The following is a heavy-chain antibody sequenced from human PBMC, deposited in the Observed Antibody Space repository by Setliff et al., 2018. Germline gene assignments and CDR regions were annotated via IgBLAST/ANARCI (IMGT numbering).Heavy chain of an antibody. CDR2: IHYRGTT. Sequence: PSETLSLTCNVSGDSINRSGYYWGWIRQPPGKGLEWIGRIHYRGTTYSNASLASRLTISVDTAKNQFSLKLTSVTAADTAVYYCARTGTYRYFDYWGQGTRVTVSS. CDR3: ARTGTYRYFDY. V-gene: IGHV4-39*01. J-gene: IGHJ4*02. D-gene: IGHD1-1*01. CDR1: GDSINRSGYY.